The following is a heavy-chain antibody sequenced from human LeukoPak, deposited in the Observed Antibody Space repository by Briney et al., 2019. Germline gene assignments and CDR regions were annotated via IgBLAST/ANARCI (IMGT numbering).Heavy chain of an antibody. J-gene: IGHJ4*02. CDR3: ARLRWSSSWFAYFDY. CDR2: IYTSGST. D-gene: IGHD6-13*01. Sequence: PSETLSLTCTVSGGSISTYYWSWIRQPPGEGLEWTGYIYTSGSTNYNPSLKSRVTVSLDTSKSQFSLNLSSVTAADTAVYYCARLRWSSSWFAYFDYWGQGALISVSS. V-gene: IGHV4-4*09. CDR1: GGSISTYY.